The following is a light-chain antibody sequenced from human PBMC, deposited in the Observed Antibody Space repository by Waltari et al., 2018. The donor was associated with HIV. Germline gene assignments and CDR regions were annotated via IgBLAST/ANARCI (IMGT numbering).Light chain of an antibody. Sequence: QSALTQPASVSGSPGQSITIPCTGTSSDVGSYNLVSWYQHHPGKAPKLMIYEVSKRPSGVSNRCSGSKSGNTASLTISWLQAEDKADYYCCSYAGSSTPVFGGGTKLTVL. J-gene: IGLJ2*01. CDR3: CSYAGSSTPV. CDR2: EVS. V-gene: IGLV2-23*02. CDR1: SSDVGSYNL.